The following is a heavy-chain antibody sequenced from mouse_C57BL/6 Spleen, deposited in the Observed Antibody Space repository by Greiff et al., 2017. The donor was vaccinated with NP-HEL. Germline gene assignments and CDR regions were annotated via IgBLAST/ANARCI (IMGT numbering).Heavy chain of an antibody. J-gene: IGHJ1*03. CDR3: ARNDYYYGNWYFDV. Sequence: VKLQESGPELVKPGASVKISCKASGYAFSSSWMNWVKQRPGKGLEWIGRIYPGDGDTNYNGKFKGKATLTADKSSSTAYMQLSSLTSEDSAVYFCARNDYYYGNWYFDVWGTGTTVTVSS. CDR1: GYAFSSSW. V-gene: IGHV1-82*01. CDR2: IYPGDGDT. D-gene: IGHD1-1*01.